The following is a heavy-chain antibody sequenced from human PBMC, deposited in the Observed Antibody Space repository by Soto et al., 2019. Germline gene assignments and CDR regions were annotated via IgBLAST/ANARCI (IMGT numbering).Heavy chain of an antibody. V-gene: IGHV2-5*02. J-gene: IGHJ6*02. Sequence: SGPTLVNPTQTLTLTCTFSGFSLSTSGVGVGWIRQPPGKALEWLGIIFWDDDKRYRPSLKSRVTITKDTSKNQVVLTMTNMDPVDTATYYCVHSRCGGDCLQSYSSHYYYGMDIWGQGTTVTVSS. CDR3: VHSRCGGDCLQSYSSHYYYGMDI. D-gene: IGHD2-21*02. CDR2: IFWDDDK. CDR1: GFSLSTSGVG.